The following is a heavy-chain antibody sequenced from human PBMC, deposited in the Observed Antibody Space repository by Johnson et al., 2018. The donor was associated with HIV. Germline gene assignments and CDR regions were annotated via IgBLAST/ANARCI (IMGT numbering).Heavy chain of an antibody. Sequence: VQLVESGGGLVRPGGSLRLSCAASGFTFSNYDMHWVRQGTGKGLEWVSGIGNAGDTYYPGSVKGRFTISRENAKNSLYLQMNSLRAGDTAVYYCARAGYGSGGSCYSGVDAFDLWGQGTMVTVSS. CDR2: IGNAGDT. CDR3: ARAGYGSGGSCYSGVDAFDL. V-gene: IGHV3-13*01. J-gene: IGHJ3*01. D-gene: IGHD2-15*01. CDR1: GFTFSNYD.